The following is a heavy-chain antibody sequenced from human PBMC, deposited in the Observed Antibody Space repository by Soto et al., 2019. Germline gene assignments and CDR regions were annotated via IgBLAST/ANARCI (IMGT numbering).Heavy chain of an antibody. CDR2: IWYDGSNK. Sequence: GGSLRLSCAASGFPFSSYGMHWVRQAPGKGLEWVSVIWYDGSNKYYAYSVKGRFTISRDNSKNTLYLQMNSLRAEDTAVYYCARGNGDYDRSDYYPYYYGMEVGGQGTTVTVSS. CDR1: GFPFSSYG. D-gene: IGHD3-22*01. V-gene: IGHV3-33*01. CDR3: ARGNGDYDRSDYYPYYYGMEV. J-gene: IGHJ6*02.